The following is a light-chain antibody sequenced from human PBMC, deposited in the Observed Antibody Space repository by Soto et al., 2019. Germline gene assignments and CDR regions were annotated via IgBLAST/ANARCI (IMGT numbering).Light chain of an antibody. CDR2: AAS. V-gene: IGKV1-39*01. J-gene: IGKJ1*01. CDR1: QSISNY. Sequence: DTQMTQSPSSLSASVGDRVTITCRASQSISNYLNWYQQKPGKAPKLLIYAASNLQSGVPSRFSGYGSGTDFILTISSLQPEDFATYYCQQSYTNPKTFG. CDR3: QQSYTNPKT.